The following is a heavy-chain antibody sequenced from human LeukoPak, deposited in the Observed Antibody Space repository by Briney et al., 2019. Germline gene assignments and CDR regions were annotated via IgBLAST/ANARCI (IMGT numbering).Heavy chain of an antibody. CDR3: AKDFYDSTSYYYGMDV. CDR1: GFTFSSYA. Sequence: GGSLRLSCAVSGFTFSSYAMSWVRQAPGKGLEWVSTISADGGGTYYADSVKGRFTISRDYSKNTLYLQMNSLRAEDTAVYYCAKDFYDSTSYYYGMDVWGQGTTVTVSS. D-gene: IGHD3-22*01. V-gene: IGHV3-23*01. CDR2: ISADGGGT. J-gene: IGHJ6*02.